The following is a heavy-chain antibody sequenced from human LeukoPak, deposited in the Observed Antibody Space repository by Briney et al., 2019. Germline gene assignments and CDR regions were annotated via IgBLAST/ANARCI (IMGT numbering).Heavy chain of an antibody. CDR2: ISGSGTST. V-gene: IGHV3-23*01. D-gene: IGHD3-10*01. Sequence: GGSLRLSCAASGFTFSSYAMRSVRQAPGTGLGWVAGISGSGTSTYHADSVKGRFTISRDNSKNTLYLQMNSLRAEDTAVYYCARDRVYASGSRDAFGIWGQGTMVAVSS. CDR1: GFTFSSYA. CDR3: ARDRVYASGSRDAFGI. J-gene: IGHJ3*02.